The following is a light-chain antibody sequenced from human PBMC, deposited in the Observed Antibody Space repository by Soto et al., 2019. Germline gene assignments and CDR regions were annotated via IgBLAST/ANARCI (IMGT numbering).Light chain of an antibody. CDR3: QHYGETPIT. J-gene: IGKJ5*01. CDR1: QNIYYN. Sequence: ILMTQSPATVSVSPGESATLSCRASQNIYYNVAWYQHRPGQAPRLLISGASMRASGVPVRFSGSGSGTDFTLTISRLEPEDFAVYYCQHYGETPITFGLGTRLEIK. V-gene: IGKV3D-15*01. CDR2: GAS.